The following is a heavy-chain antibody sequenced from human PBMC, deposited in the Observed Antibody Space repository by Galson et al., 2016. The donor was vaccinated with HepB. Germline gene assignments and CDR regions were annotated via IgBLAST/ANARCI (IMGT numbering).Heavy chain of an antibody. J-gene: IGHJ4*02. CDR3: ARAAGDYGNDGFPNFDY. Sequence: SLRLFCAASGFTFSSYAMVWVRQAPGKGLEWISAISGRDGRTYYADSVKGRFTISRDNSKNTLFLQMNSLRDEDTAVYFCARAAGDYGNDGFPNFDYWGQGTLVTVSS. V-gene: IGHV3-23*01. CDR1: GFTFSSYA. CDR2: ISGRDGRT. D-gene: IGHD4-17*01.